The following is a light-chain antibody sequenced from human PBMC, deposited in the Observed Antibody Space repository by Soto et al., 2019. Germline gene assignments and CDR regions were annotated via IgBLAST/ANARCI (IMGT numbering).Light chain of an antibody. J-gene: IGKJ3*01. CDR3: LQYGASPFH. V-gene: IGKV3-20*01. CDR1: QTINYSY. CDR2: GSY. Sequence: EIVWTQSPGTLCLSPGERATLSCRASQTINYSYLAWYKQKPGQAPRILIYGSYSKATGIPDRFSGRWSGPEFTLTISRLEPEEFAGYYCLQYGASPFHVVPGAKVDIK.